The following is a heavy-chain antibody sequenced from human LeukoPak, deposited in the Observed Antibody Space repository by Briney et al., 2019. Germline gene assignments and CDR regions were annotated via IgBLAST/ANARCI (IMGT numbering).Heavy chain of an antibody. V-gene: IGHV4-39*07. Sequence: SETLSLTCTVSGGSISSSSYYWGWIRQPPGKGLEWIGSIYYSGSTYYNPSLKSRVTISVDTSKNQFSLKLSSVTAADTAVYYCAGGGWKAFDIWGQGTMVTVSS. CDR1: GGSISSSSYY. CDR2: IYYSGST. CDR3: AGGGWKAFDI. D-gene: IGHD6-19*01. J-gene: IGHJ3*02.